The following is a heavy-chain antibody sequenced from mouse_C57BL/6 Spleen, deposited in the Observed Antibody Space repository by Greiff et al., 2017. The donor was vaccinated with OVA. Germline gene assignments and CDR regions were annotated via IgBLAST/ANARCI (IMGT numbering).Heavy chain of an antibody. CDR3: ASSGYGNYYAMDY. J-gene: IGHJ4*01. CDR2: INPNNGGT. Sequence: EVQLQQPGPELVKPGASVKIPCKASGYTFTDYNMDWVKQSHGKSLEWIGDINPNNGGTIYNQKFKGKATLTVDKSSSTAYMELRSLTSEYTAVYYFASSGYGNYYAMDYWGQGTSVTVSS. CDR1: GYTFTDYN. D-gene: IGHD2-1*01. V-gene: IGHV1-18*01.